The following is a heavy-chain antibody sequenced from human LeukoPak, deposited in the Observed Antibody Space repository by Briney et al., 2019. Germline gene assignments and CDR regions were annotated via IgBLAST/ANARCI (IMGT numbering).Heavy chain of an antibody. CDR1: GFTFSTFA. CDR2: IFPSGGEI. V-gene: IGHV3-23*01. Sequence: GGSLRLSCEASGFTFSTFAMIWVRQPPGKGLEWVSSIFPSGGEIHYADSVRGRFTISRDNSKNTLYMQMNSLRAEDTAVYYCARDFAAAGIFDYWGQGTLVTVSS. J-gene: IGHJ4*02. CDR3: ARDFAAAGIFDY. D-gene: IGHD6-13*01.